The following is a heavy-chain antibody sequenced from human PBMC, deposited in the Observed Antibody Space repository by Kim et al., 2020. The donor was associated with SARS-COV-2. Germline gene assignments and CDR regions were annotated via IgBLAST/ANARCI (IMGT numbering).Heavy chain of an antibody. CDR3: ARASRIAATMDV. V-gene: IGHV5-51*01. Sequence: RYSPSFQGKVTLSADKSISTAYLQWSSLKASDTAMYYCARASRIAATMDVWGQGTTVTVSS. J-gene: IGHJ6*02. D-gene: IGHD6-6*01.